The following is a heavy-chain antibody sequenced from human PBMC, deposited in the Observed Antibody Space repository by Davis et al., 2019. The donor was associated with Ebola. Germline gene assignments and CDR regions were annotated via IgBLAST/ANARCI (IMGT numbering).Heavy chain of an antibody. CDR2: ISSSGSTI. J-gene: IGHJ4*02. CDR1: GFTFSDYY. CDR3: ARDRSSSSYIDY. V-gene: IGHV3-11*01. D-gene: IGHD6-13*01. Sequence: PGESLKISCAASGFTFSDYYMSWIRQAPGKGLEWVSYISSSGSTIYYADSVKGRFTISRDNAKNSLYLQMNSLRAEDTAVYYCARDRSSSSYIDYWGQGTLVTVSS.